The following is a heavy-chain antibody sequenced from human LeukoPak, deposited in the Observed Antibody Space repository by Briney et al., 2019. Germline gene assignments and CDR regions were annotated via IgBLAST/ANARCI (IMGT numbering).Heavy chain of an antibody. CDR3: ARGSDRYYDILTGYSPGAFDI. CDR2: IYSGGST. V-gene: IGHV3-53*01. CDR1: GFTVSSNY. Sequence: GGSLRLSCAASGFTVSSNYMSWVRQAPGKWLEWVSVIYSGGSTYYADSVKGRFTISRDNSKNTLYLQMNSLRAEDTAVYYCARGSDRYYDILTGYSPGAFDIWGQGTMVTVSS. D-gene: IGHD3-9*01. J-gene: IGHJ3*02.